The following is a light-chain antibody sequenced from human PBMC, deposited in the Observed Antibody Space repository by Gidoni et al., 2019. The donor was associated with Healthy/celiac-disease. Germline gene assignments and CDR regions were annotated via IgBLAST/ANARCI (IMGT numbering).Light chain of an antibody. CDR1: QSVSSSY. Sequence: EIVLTQSPGTLSLSPGERAPLSCRARQSVSSSYLAWYQQTPGQAPRLLLYGASSRATGIPDRFSGSGSGTDFTLTISRLEPEDFAVYYCQQYGSSPRTFGQGTKVEIK. J-gene: IGKJ1*01. CDR3: QQYGSSPRT. V-gene: IGKV3-20*01. CDR2: GAS.